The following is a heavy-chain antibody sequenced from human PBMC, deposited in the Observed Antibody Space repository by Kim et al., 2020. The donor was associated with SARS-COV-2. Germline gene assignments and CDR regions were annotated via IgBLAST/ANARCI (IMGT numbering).Heavy chain of an antibody. V-gene: IGHV4-30-4*01. CDR1: GGSISSGDYY. J-gene: IGHJ4*02. D-gene: IGHD5-18*01. Sequence: TLSLTCTVSGGSISSGDYYWSWIRQPPGKGLEWIWYIYYSGSTYYNPSLKSRVTISVDTSKNQLSLKLSSVTAADTAVYYCARQWIQLRGDYFDYWGQGTLVTVSS. CDR3: ARQWIQLRGDYFDY. CDR2: IYYSGST.